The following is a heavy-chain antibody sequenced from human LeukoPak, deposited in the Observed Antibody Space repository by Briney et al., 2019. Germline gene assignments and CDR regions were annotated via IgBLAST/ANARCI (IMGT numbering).Heavy chain of an antibody. Sequence: GGSLRLSCAASGYTFGDYGMSWVRQVPGKGLEWVSGISWNSGSIGYADSVKGRFTISRDNAKNSLYLQMNSLRAEDTAVYYCARDRYSGSYPLDYWGQGTLVTVSS. CDR3: ARDRYSGSYPLDY. CDR1: GYTFGDYG. V-gene: IGHV3-20*04. CDR2: ISWNSGSI. J-gene: IGHJ4*02. D-gene: IGHD1-26*01.